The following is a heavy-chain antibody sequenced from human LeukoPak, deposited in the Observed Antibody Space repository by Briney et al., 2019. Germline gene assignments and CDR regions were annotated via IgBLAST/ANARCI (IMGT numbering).Heavy chain of an antibody. CDR3: ARGEGYCSSTSCYTTDDAFDI. V-gene: IGHV3-74*01. J-gene: IGHJ3*02. Sequence: GGSLRLSCAASGFTFSSYWMHWVRQAPGKGLVWVSRINSDGSSTRYADSVKGRFTISRDNAKDTLYLQMNSLRAEDTAVYYCARGEGYCSSTSCYTTDDAFDIWGQGTMVTVSS. D-gene: IGHD2-2*02. CDR1: GFTFSSYW. CDR2: INSDGSST.